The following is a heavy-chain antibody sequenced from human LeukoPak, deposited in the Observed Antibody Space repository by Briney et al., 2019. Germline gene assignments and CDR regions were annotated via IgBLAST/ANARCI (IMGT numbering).Heavy chain of an antibody. V-gene: IGHV4-59*01. CDR1: GVSISSYY. CDR2: IYYSGST. CDR3: ARAGIYYYYGMDV. D-gene: IGHD1-26*01. Sequence: SETLSLTCTVSGVSISSYYWSWIRQPPGKGLEWIGYIYYSGSTNYNPSLKSRVTIPVDTSKNQFSLKLSSVTAADTAVYYCARAGIYYYYGMDVWGQGTTVTVSS. J-gene: IGHJ6*02.